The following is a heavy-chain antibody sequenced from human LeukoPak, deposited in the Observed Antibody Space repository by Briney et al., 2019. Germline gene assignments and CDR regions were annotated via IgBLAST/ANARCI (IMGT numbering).Heavy chain of an antibody. D-gene: IGHD1-1*01. J-gene: IGHJ3*02. CDR2: MNPNSGNT. Sequence: ASVNVSFKASGGTFSSYAISWVRPAPGQGLEWMGWMNPNSGNTGYAQKFQGRVTITRNTSISTAYMELSSLRSEDTAVYYCARGLEAWDAFDIWGQGTMVTVSS. V-gene: IGHV1-8*03. CDR3: ARGLEAWDAFDI. CDR1: GGTFSSYA.